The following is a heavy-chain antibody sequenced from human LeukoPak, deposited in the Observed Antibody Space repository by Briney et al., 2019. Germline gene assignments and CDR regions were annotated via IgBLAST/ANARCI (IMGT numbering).Heavy chain of an antibody. Sequence: SETLSLTCTVSGISITTYYWSWIRQPPGKGLEWIGLIHYSGSTTYNPSLNSRVTISIDTSKNQFSLHLSSVTGADTAVYYCAGDIREVGDSHYFDYWGQGALVTVTS. V-gene: IGHV4-59*01. CDR3: AGDIREVGDSHYFDY. D-gene: IGHD1-26*01. CDR1: GISITTYY. J-gene: IGHJ4*02. CDR2: IHYSGST.